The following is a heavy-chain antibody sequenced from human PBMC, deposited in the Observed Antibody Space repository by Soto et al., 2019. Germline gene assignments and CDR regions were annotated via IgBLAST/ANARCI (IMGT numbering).Heavy chain of an antibody. V-gene: IGHV4-34*01. CDR1: DGSFSGYY. D-gene: IGHD3-22*01. J-gene: IGHJ5*02. Sequence: KPSETLSLTCAVYDGSFSGYYWSWIRQPPGEGLEWIGKINYSGSTHYNPSLKSRATISVDTFKNQFSLKLSSVTAADTAVYYCARLGDSAGYGLHWFDPWGQGTLVTVSS. CDR2: INYSGST. CDR3: ARLGDSAGYGLHWFDP.